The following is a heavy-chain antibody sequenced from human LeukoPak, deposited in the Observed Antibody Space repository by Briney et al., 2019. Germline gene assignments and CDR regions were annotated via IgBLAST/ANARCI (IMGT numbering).Heavy chain of an antibody. D-gene: IGHD1-1*01. CDR2: INTNTGNP. Sequence: ASVKVFCTASGYTFTSYAMNWVRQAPGQGLEWMGWINTNTGNPTYAQGFTGRFVFSLDTSVSTAYLQISSLKAEDTAVYYCARVVNWNSPTAFDYWGQGTLVTVSS. CDR1: GYTFTSYA. V-gene: IGHV7-4-1*02. J-gene: IGHJ4*02. CDR3: ARVVNWNSPTAFDY.